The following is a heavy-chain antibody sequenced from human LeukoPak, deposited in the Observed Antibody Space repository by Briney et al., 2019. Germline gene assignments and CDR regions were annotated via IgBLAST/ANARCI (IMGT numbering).Heavy chain of an antibody. CDR2: ISGSGGST. J-gene: IGHJ4*02. Sequence: GGSLRLACAASRFTFSNYAMSSARPVPGKGLDWFLAISGSGGSTYYADSGMGLFAISRDNSKNTLYLQMNSLRAEDTAVYYCTKGTIWLPFDYWGQGTLVTVSS. V-gene: IGHV3-23*01. CDR3: TKGTIWLPFDY. D-gene: IGHD5-18*01. CDR1: RFTFSNYA.